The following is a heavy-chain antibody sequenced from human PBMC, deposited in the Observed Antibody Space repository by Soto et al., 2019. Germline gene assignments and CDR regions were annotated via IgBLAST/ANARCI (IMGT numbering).Heavy chain of an antibody. D-gene: IGHD4-17*01. CDR3: ARRYGDYEGDDY. CDR1: GFTFSSYN. V-gene: IGHV3-48*02. Sequence: EVQLVESGGDLVQPGGSLRLSCAASGFTFSSYNMNWVRQAPGKGLEWVSYISRGSTTIYYADSVKGRFTISRDDAKDSLYRQMDSLRDEDTAVYYCARRYGDYEGDDYLGQGTLVTVSS. J-gene: IGHJ4*02. CDR2: ISRGSTTI.